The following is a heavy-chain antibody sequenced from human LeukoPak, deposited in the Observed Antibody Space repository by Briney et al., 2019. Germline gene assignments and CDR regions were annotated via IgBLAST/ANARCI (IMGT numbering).Heavy chain of an antibody. CDR2: IKQAGSES. J-gene: IGHJ3*02. CDR1: GFIFGSYW. V-gene: IGHV3-7*01. Sequence: GGSLRLSCAASGFIFGSYWMIWVRQAPGKRLEWVANIKQAGSESSYVDPVKGRFTISRDNAKNSLYLQINSLRAEDTAVYYCAREGEAGTGAYDIWGQGTMVTVSS. D-gene: IGHD6-19*01. CDR3: AREGEAGTGAYDI.